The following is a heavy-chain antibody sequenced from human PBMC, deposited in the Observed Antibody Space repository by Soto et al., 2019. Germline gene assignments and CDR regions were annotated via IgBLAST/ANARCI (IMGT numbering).Heavy chain of an antibody. CDR3: ASDLGTVTTPSGAFDI. CDR1: GFTVSRDF. J-gene: IGHJ3*02. V-gene: IGHV3-66*01. Sequence: EVQMVESGGGLVQPGGSLRLSCAASGFTVSRDFMSWVRQAPGKGLEWVAVIYTDGRTYFADSVKGRFTIFRDNSKNTLHLQANSLRAEDTAVYYCASDLGTVTTPSGAFDIWGQGTMVTVSA. D-gene: IGHD4-17*01. CDR2: IYTDGRT.